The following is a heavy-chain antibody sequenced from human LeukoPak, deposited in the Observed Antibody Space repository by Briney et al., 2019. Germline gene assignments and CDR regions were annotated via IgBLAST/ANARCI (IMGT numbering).Heavy chain of an antibody. CDR3: ARAPYYDFWSGYYGMDV. D-gene: IGHD3-3*01. CDR1: GFTVSSYG. J-gene: IGHJ6*02. V-gene: IGHV3-33*01. Sequence: GGSLRLSCAASGFTVSSYGMHWVRQAPGKGLEWVAVIWYDGSNKYYADSVKGRFTISRDNSKNTLYLQMNSLRSEDTAVYYCARAPYYDFWSGYYGMDVWGQGTTVTVSS. CDR2: IWYDGSNK.